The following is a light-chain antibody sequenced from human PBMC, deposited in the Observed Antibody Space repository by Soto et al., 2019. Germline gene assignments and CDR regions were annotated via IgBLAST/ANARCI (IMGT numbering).Light chain of an antibody. CDR1: QSVSSNN. CDR2: GAS. J-gene: IGKJ4*01. Sequence: EIVLTQSPGTLSLSPGERATLSCRASQSVSSNNLAWYQQRPGQAPRVVIYGASTRATGIPERFSGSGSGTDFTLTISRLEPEDFAVYYCQHRSNWLAFGGGTKVDIK. V-gene: IGKV3D-20*02. CDR3: QHRSNWLA.